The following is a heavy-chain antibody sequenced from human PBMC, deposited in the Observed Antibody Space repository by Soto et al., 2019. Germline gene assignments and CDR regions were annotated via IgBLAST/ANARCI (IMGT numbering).Heavy chain of an antibody. CDR2: ISSSSSYI. J-gene: IGHJ3*02. CDR3: ARDAPSYAFDI. Sequence: GGSLRLSCAASGFTFSSYSMNWVRQAPGKGLEWVSSISSSSSYIYYADSVKGRFTISRDNAKNSLYLQMNSLRAEDTAVYYCARDAPSYAFDIWGQGTMVTVSS. V-gene: IGHV3-21*01. CDR1: GFTFSSYS. D-gene: IGHD6-6*01.